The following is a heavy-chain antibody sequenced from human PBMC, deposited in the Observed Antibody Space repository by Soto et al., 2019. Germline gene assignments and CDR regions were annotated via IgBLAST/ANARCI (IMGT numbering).Heavy chain of an antibody. CDR3: ARGGVIPDCSSTSCYEDY. CDR1: GGSFSGYY. J-gene: IGHJ4*02. Sequence: QVQLQQWGAGLLKPSETLSLTCAVYGGSFSGYYWSWIRQPPGKGLEWIGEINHSGSTNYNPSLKSRVTISVDTSKNQFSLKLSSVTAADTAVYYCARGGVIPDCSSTSCYEDYWGQGTLVTVSS. D-gene: IGHD2-2*01. CDR2: INHSGST. V-gene: IGHV4-34*01.